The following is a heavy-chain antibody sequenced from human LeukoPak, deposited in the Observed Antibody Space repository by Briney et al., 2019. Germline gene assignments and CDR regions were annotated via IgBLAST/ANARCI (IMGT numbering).Heavy chain of an antibody. J-gene: IGHJ4*02. CDR3: ERDSMEVVVVAATRSHGY. D-gene: IGHD2-15*01. CDR1: GYTFTSYY. V-gene: IGHV1-46*01. CDR2: INPSGGST. Sequence: ASVKVSCKASGYTFTSYYMHWVRQAPGQGLEWMGIINPSGGSTSYAQKFQGRVTMTRDTSTSTVYMELSSLRSEDTAVYYCERDSMEVVVVAATRSHGYWGQGTLVTVSS.